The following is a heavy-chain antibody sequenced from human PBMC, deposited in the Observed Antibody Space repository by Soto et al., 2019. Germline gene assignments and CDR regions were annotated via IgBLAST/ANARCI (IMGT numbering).Heavy chain of an antibody. Sequence: ASVKVSCKASGYTFTSYGISWVRQAPGQGLEWMGWISAYNGNTNYAQKLQGRVTMITDTSTSTAYMELRSLRSDDTAVYYCAREGYSSSLTETYYYYCGMDVWGQGTTVTVSS. CDR2: ISAYNGNT. CDR1: GYTFTSYG. V-gene: IGHV1-18*04. J-gene: IGHJ6*02. CDR3: AREGYSSSLTETYYYYCGMDV. D-gene: IGHD6-13*01.